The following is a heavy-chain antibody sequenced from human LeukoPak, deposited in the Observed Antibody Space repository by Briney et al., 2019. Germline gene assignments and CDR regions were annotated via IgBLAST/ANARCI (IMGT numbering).Heavy chain of an antibody. V-gene: IGHV3-53*01. Sequence: PGGSLRLSCAASGFTFSSYAMHWVRQAPGKGLEWVSVTYSDGTTYYADSVKGRFTISRDNSKNTLDLQMNSLRADDTATYYCAKEKRNLRGARDAFDIWGQGTLVTVSA. J-gene: IGHJ3*02. CDR3: AKEKRNLRGARDAFDI. CDR2: TYSDGTT. D-gene: IGHD1-26*01. CDR1: GFTFSSYA.